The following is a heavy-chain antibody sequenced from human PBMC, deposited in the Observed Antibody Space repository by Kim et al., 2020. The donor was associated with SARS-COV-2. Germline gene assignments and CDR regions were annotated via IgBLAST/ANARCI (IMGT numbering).Heavy chain of an antibody. Sequence: ASVKVSCKASGYTFTSYDINWVRQATGQGLEWMGWMNPNSGNTGYAQKFQGRVTMTRNTSISTAYMELSSLRSEDTAVYYCARAPKMRYEILNGTHGDYYYMDVWGKGTTVTVSS. CDR1: GYTFTSYD. CDR3: ARAPKMRYEILNGTHGDYYYMDV. CDR2: MNPNSGNT. V-gene: IGHV1-8*01. J-gene: IGHJ6*03. D-gene: IGHD3-9*01.